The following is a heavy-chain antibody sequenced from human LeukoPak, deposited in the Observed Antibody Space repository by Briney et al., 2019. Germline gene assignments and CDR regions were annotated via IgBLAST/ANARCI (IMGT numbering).Heavy chain of an antibody. Sequence: ASVKVSCKASGYTFSDHYMHWVRQAPGQGLEWMGWINPNSGGTNYAQKFQDRVTMTRDTSISTAYMELSRLRSDDTAVYYCARDWDSSGYQGYWGQGTLVTVSS. CDR2: INPNSGGT. J-gene: IGHJ4*02. V-gene: IGHV1-2*02. CDR1: GYTFSDHY. D-gene: IGHD3-22*01. CDR3: ARDWDSSGYQGY.